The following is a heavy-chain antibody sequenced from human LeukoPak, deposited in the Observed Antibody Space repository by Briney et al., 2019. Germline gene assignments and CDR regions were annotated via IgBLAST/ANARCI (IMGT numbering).Heavy chain of an antibody. Sequence: SETLSLTCTVSGGSISSHCWSWIRQPPGKGLEWIGYIYYSGSTNYNPYLKSRVTISVDTSRNQFSLKLSSVTAADPAVYYCARVGSSSTAALYYYYMDVWGKGTTVTVSS. V-gene: IGHV4-59*11. CDR1: GGSISSHC. CDR3: ARVGSSSTAALYYYYMDV. J-gene: IGHJ6*03. CDR2: IYYSGST. D-gene: IGHD2-2*01.